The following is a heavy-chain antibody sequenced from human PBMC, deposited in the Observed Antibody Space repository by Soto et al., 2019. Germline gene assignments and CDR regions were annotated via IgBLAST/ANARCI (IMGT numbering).Heavy chain of an antibody. CDR1: GGSISSGGYY. CDR3: ARYCSGGRCYSGYFDY. Sequence: SDTQSLTCTVSGGSISSGGYYWSWIRQHPGKGLEWIGYIYYSGSTYYNPSLKSRVTISVDTSKNQFSLKLSSVTAADTAVYYCARYCSGGRCYSGYFDYWGQGTLVTVSS. CDR2: IYYSGST. J-gene: IGHJ4*02. D-gene: IGHD2-15*01. V-gene: IGHV4-31*03.